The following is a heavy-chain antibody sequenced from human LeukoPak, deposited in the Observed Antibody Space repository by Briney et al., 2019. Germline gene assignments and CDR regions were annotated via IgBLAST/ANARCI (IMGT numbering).Heavy chain of an antibody. J-gene: IGHJ3*02. Sequence: AGGTLRLSCAASGFTLSRNGMTWVRQAPGKGLEWVSGINWNGGSTGYADSVKGRFTISRDNAKNSLYLQMNSLRAEDTALYYCAREQGYSSSGYYKCDAFDIWGQGTMVTVSS. V-gene: IGHV3-20*04. CDR3: AREQGYSSSGYYKCDAFDI. CDR2: INWNGGST. D-gene: IGHD3-22*01. CDR1: GFTLSRNG.